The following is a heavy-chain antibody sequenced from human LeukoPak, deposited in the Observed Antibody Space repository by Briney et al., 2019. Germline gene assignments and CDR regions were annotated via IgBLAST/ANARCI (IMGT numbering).Heavy chain of an antibody. CDR2: ITSDSGNI. J-gene: IGHJ4*02. D-gene: IGHD2-8*01. CDR3: AINPLYGTLDY. Sequence: PGGSLRLSFAASGFTFSTYTMNWVRQAPGKGLEWVSSITSDSGNIYYADSVEGRFTISRDNAKNLLFLQMNSLRAEDTSVYYCAINPLYGTLDYWGQGTPVTVSS. CDR1: GFTFSTYT. V-gene: IGHV3-21*01.